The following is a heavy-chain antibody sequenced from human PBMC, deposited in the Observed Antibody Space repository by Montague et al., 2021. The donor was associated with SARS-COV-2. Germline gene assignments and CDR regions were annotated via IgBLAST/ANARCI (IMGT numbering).Heavy chain of an antibody. Sequence: SETLSLTCAVSGGSINPYYWSWIRQPPGKGLEWIGYIYYSGSTNYNPSLESRVTILVDTSKNQFSLKPSSVTAADTAVYYCARAVSITIFGVVGWFDPWGQGTLVTVSS. D-gene: IGHD3-3*01. CDR3: ARAVSITIFGVVGWFDP. CDR1: GGSINPYY. CDR2: IYYSGST. J-gene: IGHJ5*02. V-gene: IGHV4-59*12.